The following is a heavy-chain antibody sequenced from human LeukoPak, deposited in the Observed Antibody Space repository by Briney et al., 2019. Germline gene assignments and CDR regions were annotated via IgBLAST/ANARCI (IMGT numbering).Heavy chain of an antibody. CDR1: GGSISSSNW. CDR2: IYHSGST. J-gene: IGHJ4*02. CDR3: ARVASGSYGY. Sequence: SETLSLTCAVSGGSISSSNWWSWVRQPPGKGLEWIGEIYHSGSTNYNPSLKSRVTISVDTSKNQFSLKLSSVTAAYTAVYYCARVASGSYGYWGQGTLVTVSS. V-gene: IGHV4-4*02. D-gene: IGHD1-26*01.